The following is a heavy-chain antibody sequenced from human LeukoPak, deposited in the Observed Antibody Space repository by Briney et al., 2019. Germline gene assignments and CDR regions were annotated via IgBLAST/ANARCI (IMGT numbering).Heavy chain of an antibody. CDR1: GDSISSYY. Sequence: SETLSLTCTVSGDSISSYYWSWIRQPPGKGLEWIGYISYSGSTNYNPSLKSRVTISLDTSKNQFSLKLSSVTAADTAVYYCARGRTGPWGYYFDYWGQGTLVTVSS. D-gene: IGHD1-1*01. J-gene: IGHJ4*02. V-gene: IGHV4-59*08. CDR3: ARGRTGPWGYYFDY. CDR2: ISYSGST.